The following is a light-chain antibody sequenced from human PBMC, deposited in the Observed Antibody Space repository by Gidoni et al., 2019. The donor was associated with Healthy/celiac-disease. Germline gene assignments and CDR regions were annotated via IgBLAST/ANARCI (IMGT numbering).Light chain of an antibody. CDR2: AAS. CDR1: QSSSSY. V-gene: IGKV1-39*01. J-gene: IGKJ4*01. CDR3: QQSYSTPPT. Sequence: DIQMTQSPSSLSASVGDRVTITCRASQSSSSYLNWYKLKPGKAPKLLIYAASSLQSRVPSRFSGSASGTDFTLTISSLQPEDCATYYCQQSYSTPPTFXGXTKVEIK.